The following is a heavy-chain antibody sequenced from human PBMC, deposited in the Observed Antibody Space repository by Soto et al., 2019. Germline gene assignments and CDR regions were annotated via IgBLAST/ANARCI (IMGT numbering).Heavy chain of an antibody. CDR1: GFSLSTSGVG. D-gene: IGHD4-17*01. V-gene: IGHV2-5*02. J-gene: IGHJ4*02. Sequence: GPTLVNPTQTLTLTCTFSGFSLSTSGVGVGWIRQPPGKALEWLALIYWDDDKRYSPSLKSRLTITKDTSKNQVVLTMTNMDPVDTATYYCARQPVDYGDYHSPGGVARHPFDYWGQGTLVTVSS. CDR2: IYWDDDK. CDR3: ARQPVDYGDYHSPGGVARHPFDY.